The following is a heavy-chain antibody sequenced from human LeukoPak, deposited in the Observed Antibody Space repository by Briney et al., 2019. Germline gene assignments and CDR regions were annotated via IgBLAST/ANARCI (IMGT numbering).Heavy chain of an antibody. V-gene: IGHV1-18*01. CDR3: ARNYDFWSGSLPFDY. CDR1: GYTFTSYG. D-gene: IGHD3-3*01. J-gene: IGHJ4*02. Sequence: ASVKVSCKASGYTFTSYGISWVRQAPGQGLEWMGSISAYNGNTNYAQKLQGRVTMTTDTSTSTAYMELRSLRSDDTAVYYCARNYDFWSGSLPFDYWGQGTLVTVSS. CDR2: ISAYNGNT.